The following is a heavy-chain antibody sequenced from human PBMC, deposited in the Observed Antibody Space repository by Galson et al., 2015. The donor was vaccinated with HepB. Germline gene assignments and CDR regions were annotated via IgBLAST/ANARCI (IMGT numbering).Heavy chain of an antibody. CDR3: ATMYTSGGPYYYYYMDV. CDR2: INPNSGGT. D-gene: IGHD1-1*01. Sequence: SVKVSCKASGYTFTGYYMHWVRQAPGQGLEWMGRINPNSGGTNYAQKFQGRVTMTRDTSISTAYMELSRLRSDDTAVYYCATMYTSGGPYYYYYMDVWGKGTTVTVSS. J-gene: IGHJ6*03. V-gene: IGHV1-2*06. CDR1: GYTFTGYY.